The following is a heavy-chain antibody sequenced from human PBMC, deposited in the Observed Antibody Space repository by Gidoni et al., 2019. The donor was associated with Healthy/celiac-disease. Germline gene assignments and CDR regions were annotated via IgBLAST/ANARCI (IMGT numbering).Heavy chain of an antibody. V-gene: IGHV1-18*01. J-gene: IGHJ4*02. Sequence: QFQLVQSGAEVKKPGASVKVSCKASGYPFTSYGISWVRQAPGHGREWMGWISAYNGNTNYAQKLQGRVTMTTDTNTSTAYMELRSLRSDDTAVYYCASGYCSGGSCYAVYWGQGTLVTVSS. CDR2: ISAYNGNT. CDR1: GYPFTSYG. CDR3: ASGYCSGGSCYAVY. D-gene: IGHD2-15*01.